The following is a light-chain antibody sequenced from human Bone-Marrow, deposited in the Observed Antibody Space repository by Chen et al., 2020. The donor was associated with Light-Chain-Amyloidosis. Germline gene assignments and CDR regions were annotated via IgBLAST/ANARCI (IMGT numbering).Light chain of an antibody. CDR3: QVWDRSSDRPV. CDR2: DDS. CDR1: NIGSTS. J-gene: IGLJ3*02. Sequence: SYVLTQPSSVSVAPGQTATIACGGNNIGSTSVHWYQQTPGQAPLLVVYDDSDRPSGIPERVSGSNSGNTATLPISRVEAGDEADYCCQVWDRSSDRPVFGGGTKLTVL. V-gene: IGLV3-21*02.